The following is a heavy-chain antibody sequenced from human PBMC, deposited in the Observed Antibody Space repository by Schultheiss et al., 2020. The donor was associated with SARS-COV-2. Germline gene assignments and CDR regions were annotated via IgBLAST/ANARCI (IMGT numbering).Heavy chain of an antibody. D-gene: IGHD4-17*01. CDR3: ASGGAVTTLMGDFDY. CDR1: GGSISRSSYY. CDR2: IFYSGST. Sequence: SETLSLTCTVSGGSISRSSYYWGWIRQPPGKGLEWIGSIFYSGSTNYNPSLKSRVIISVDTSKNQFSLNLSSVTAADTAVYYCASGGAVTTLMGDFDYWGQGTLVTVSS. V-gene: IGHV4-39*01. J-gene: IGHJ4*02.